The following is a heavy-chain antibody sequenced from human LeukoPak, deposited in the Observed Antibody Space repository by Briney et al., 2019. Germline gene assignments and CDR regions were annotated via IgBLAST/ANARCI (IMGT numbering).Heavy chain of an antibody. CDR3: ARDSRGGDCFDS. J-gene: IGHJ4*02. D-gene: IGHD2-21*01. Sequence: ASVKVSCKASGYTFTSYAMHWVRQAPGQRLEWMGWINAGNGNTKYSQKFQGRVTITRDTSASTAYMELSSLRSEDTAVYYCARDSRGGDCFDSWGQGTLVTVSS. V-gene: IGHV1-3*01. CDR1: GYTFTSYA. CDR2: INAGNGNT.